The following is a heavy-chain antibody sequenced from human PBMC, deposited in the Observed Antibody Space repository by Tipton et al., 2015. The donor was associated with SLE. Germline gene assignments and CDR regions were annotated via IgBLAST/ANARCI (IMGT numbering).Heavy chain of an antibody. D-gene: IGHD2/OR15-2a*01. Sequence: TLSLTCTVSGVSISGSYWSWIRQPAGKGLEWIGRIYTSGATDDNPSLKSRVTMSVDMSKNQIFLKMTSVTAADSAVYVCARVWLNNAFDIWGQGTRVTVSS. CDR3: ARVWLNNAFDI. CDR1: GVSISGSY. J-gene: IGHJ3*02. CDR2: IYTSGAT. V-gene: IGHV4-4*07.